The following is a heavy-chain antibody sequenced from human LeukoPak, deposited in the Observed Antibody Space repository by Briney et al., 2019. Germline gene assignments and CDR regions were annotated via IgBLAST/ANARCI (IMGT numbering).Heavy chain of an antibody. D-gene: IGHD3-10*01. J-gene: IGHJ4*02. CDR2: IYRGGTT. V-gene: IGHV3-66*01. CDR3: ARAFGPYYFDY. Sequence: GVSLRLSCAASGFTVSTTYMNWARQAPGKGLEWVSLIYRGGTTYYADSVKGRFTISRDNSKNTLDLQMNSLRAEDTAFYYCARAFGPYYFDYWGQGALVTVSS. CDR1: GFTVSTTY.